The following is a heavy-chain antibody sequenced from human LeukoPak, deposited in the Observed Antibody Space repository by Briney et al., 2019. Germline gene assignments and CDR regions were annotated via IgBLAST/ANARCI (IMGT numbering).Heavy chain of an antibody. CDR1: GFTFDNYV. V-gene: IGHV3-23*01. CDR2: ISAFYPNT. D-gene: IGHD3-10*01. Sequence: GGSLRRYCAASGFTFDNYVMDCFRQASGKGLLSLSTISAFYPNTYRADSVKGRFTISRENSKSTLYLQMNSLRAEDTAICYCAKDLFSGSGRAGNMDVWGKGTTVTVSS. CDR3: AKDLFSGSGRAGNMDV. J-gene: IGHJ6*03.